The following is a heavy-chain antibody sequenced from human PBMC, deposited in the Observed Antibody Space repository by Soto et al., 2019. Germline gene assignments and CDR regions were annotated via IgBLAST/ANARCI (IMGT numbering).Heavy chain of an antibody. J-gene: IGHJ6*02. CDR2: IYYSGST. CDR1: GGSISSYY. V-gene: IGHV4-59*12. CDR3: ASATDSSLWYYGMDV. Sequence: SETLSLTCTVSGGSISSYYWSWIRQPPGKGLEWIGYIYYSGSTNYNPSLKSRVTISVDTSKNQFSLKLSSVTAADTAVYYCASATDSSLWYYGMDVWGQGTTVTVSS. D-gene: IGHD3-22*01.